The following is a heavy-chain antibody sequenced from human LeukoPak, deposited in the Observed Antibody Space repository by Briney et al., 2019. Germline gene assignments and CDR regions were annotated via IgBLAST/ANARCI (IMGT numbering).Heavy chain of an antibody. D-gene: IGHD3-22*01. V-gene: IGHV1-2*02. CDR1: GYTFTGYY. CDR3: ARGRARITMIVVVNPDFDY. Sequence: GASVKVSCKASGYTFTGYYMHWVRQAPGQGLEWMGWINPNSGGTNYAQKFQGRVTMTRYTSISTDYMELSRLRSDDTAVYYCARGRARITMIVVVNPDFDYWGQGTLVTVSS. J-gene: IGHJ4*02. CDR2: INPNSGGT.